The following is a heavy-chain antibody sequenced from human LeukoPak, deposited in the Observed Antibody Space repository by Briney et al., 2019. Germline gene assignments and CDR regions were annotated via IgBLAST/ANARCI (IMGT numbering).Heavy chain of an antibody. CDR1: GFIVRSNY. CDR2: IYYSGST. J-gene: IGHJ5*02. CDR3: ARERSMVRGLSWFDP. V-gene: IGHV4-39*07. Sequence: GSLRLSCAASGFIVRSNYMSWVRQAPGKGLEWIGSIYYSGSTYYNPSLKSRVTISVDTSKNQFSLKLSSVTAADTAVYYCARERSMVRGLSWFDPWGQGTLVTVST. D-gene: IGHD3-10*01.